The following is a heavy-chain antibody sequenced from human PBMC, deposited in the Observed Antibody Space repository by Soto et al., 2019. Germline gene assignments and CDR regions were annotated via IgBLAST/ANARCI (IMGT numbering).Heavy chain of an antibody. J-gene: IGHJ6*02. CDR3: ARDYELLGDYYGMDV. D-gene: IGHD2-21*01. CDR1: GGSISSYY. Sequence: PSETLSLTCTVSGGSISSYYWSWIRQPPGKGLEWIGYIYYSGSTNYNPSLKSRVTISVDTSKNQFSLKLSSLTAADTAVYYCARDYELLGDYYGMDVWGQGTTVTVSS. CDR2: IYYSGST. V-gene: IGHV4-59*01.